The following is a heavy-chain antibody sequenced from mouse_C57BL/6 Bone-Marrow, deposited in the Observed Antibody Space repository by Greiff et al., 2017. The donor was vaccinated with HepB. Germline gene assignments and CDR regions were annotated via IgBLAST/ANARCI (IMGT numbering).Heavy chain of an antibody. CDR1: GYTFTSYW. CDR2: IYPGSGST. D-gene: IGHD1-1*01. V-gene: IGHV1-55*01. J-gene: IGHJ3*01. Sequence: VQLQQPGAELVKPGASVKMSCKASGYTFTSYWITWVKQRPGQGLEWIGDIYPGSGSTNYNEKFKSKATLTVDTSSSTAYMQLSSLTSEDSAVYYCARCVTTVEGAWFAYWGQGTLVTVSA. CDR3: ARCVTTVEGAWFAY.